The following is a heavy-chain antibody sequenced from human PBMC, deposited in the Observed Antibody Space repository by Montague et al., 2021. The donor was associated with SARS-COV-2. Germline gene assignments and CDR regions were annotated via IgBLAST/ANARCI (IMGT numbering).Heavy chain of an antibody. D-gene: IGHD3-9*01. J-gene: IGHJ4*02. V-gene: IGHV3-7*01. CDR3: ARDLRYFDWLFHSSGYYNYFDY. CDR1: GFTFSSYW. Sequence: SLRLSCAASGFTFSSYWMSWVRQAPGKGLEWVANIKQDGSEKYYVDSVKGRFTISRDNAKSSLYLQMNSLRAEDTAVYYCARDLRYFDWLFHSSGYYNYFDYWGQGTLVTVSS. CDR2: IKQDGSEK.